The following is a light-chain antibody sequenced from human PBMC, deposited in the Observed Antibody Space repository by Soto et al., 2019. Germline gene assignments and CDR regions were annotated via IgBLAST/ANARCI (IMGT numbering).Light chain of an antibody. V-gene: IGKV3D-20*02. CDR2: GAS. Sequence: TVLTQSPGTLSLSPGERATLSCRASQNVSSNLLVWYQQHPGQAPRLLIYGASSRATGIPDRFSGSGSGTEFTLAIRSLQSEDFAVYYCQQRSNWPPITFGQGTRLEIK. J-gene: IGKJ5*01. CDR1: QNVSSNL. CDR3: QQRSNWPPIT.